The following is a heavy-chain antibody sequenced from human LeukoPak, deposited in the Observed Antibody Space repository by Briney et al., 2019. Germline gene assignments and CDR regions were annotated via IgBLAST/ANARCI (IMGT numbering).Heavy chain of an antibody. D-gene: IGHD3-10*01. CDR1: GGSISSGGYY. CDR2: IYYSGST. Sequence: SETLSLTCTVSGGSISSGGYYWRWIRQHPGKGLEWVGYIYYSGSTYYNPSLKSRVTISVDTSKNQFSLKLSSVTAADTAVYYCARADYYGSGSPEGFDYWGQGTLVTVSS. V-gene: IGHV4-31*03. J-gene: IGHJ4*02. CDR3: ARADYYGSGSPEGFDY.